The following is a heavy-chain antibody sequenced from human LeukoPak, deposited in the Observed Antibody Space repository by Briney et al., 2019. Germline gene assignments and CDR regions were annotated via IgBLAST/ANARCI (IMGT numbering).Heavy chain of an antibody. V-gene: IGHV3-43*02. D-gene: IGHD6-19*01. J-gene: IGHJ4*02. CDR2: ITGDGGSA. Sequence: GGSLRLSCAASGFTFDDYAMHWVRQAPGKGLEWVSLITGDGGSAFYAGSVKGRFTISRDNSKNSLYLQMNSLRTEDTALYYCAKEGPIAVAGYFDHWGQGTLVTVSP. CDR1: GFTFDDYA. CDR3: AKEGPIAVAGYFDH.